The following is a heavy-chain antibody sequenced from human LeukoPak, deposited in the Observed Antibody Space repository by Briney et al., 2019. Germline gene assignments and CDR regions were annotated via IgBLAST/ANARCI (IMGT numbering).Heavy chain of an antibody. J-gene: IGHJ4*02. CDR2: ISSSSSDI. CDR3: ARDSRVFGVVIGGFDY. Sequence: GGSLRLSCAASGFTFSSYSMNWVRQAPGKGLEWVSSISSSSSDIYYADSVKGRFTISRDNAKNSLYLQMNSLRAEDTAVYYCARDSRVFGVVIGGFDYWGQGTLVTVSS. D-gene: IGHD3-3*01. V-gene: IGHV3-21*01. CDR1: GFTFSSYS.